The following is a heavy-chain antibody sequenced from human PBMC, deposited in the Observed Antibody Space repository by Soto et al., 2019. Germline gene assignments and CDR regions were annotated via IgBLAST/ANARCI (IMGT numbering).Heavy chain of an antibody. CDR2: IHNTGTS. CDR1: GGSISSYY. V-gene: IGHV4-59*01. Sequence: QVQLQESGPGSVKPSETLSLTCTVSGGSISSYYWSWLRQPPGKGLQWIGNIHNTGTSTYNHSLKSRFANSLATSNYQSSLRLTSMPTADTAVYYCARGPQWLRSDKWFDPWGQGTLVTVAS. D-gene: IGHD5-12*01. J-gene: IGHJ5*02. CDR3: ARGPQWLRSDKWFDP.